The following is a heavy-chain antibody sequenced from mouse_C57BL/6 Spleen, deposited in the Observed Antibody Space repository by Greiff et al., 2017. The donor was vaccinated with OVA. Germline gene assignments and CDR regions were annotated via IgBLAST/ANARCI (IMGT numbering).Heavy chain of an antibody. J-gene: IGHJ4*01. D-gene: IGHD1-1*01. CDR3: ASIYHRAMDY. CDR2: INPNNGGT. V-gene: IGHV1-22*01. CDR1: GYTFTDYN. Sequence: EVKLMESGPELVKPGASVKMSCKASGYTFTDYNMHWVKQSHGKSLEWIGYINPNNGGTSYNQKFKGKATLTVNKSSSTAYMELRSLTSEDSAVDYCASIYHRAMDYWGKGTSVTVSS.